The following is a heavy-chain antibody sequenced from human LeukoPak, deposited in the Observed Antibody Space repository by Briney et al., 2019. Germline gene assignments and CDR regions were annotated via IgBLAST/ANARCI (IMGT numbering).Heavy chain of an antibody. CDR2: ISSGSSFQ. J-gene: IGHJ6*03. CDR1: GFDFSIYA. V-gene: IGHV3-21*01. Sequence: GGSLRLSCAASGFDFSIYAIDWVRQAPGRGLEWVSSISSGSSFQNYADSVKGRFTIPRDNAKNSVYLQMNRLRAEDTAVYFCAREGDPPGFYYYHHLDVWGKGTTVTVSS. CDR3: AREGDPPGFYYYHHLDV. D-gene: IGHD3-16*01.